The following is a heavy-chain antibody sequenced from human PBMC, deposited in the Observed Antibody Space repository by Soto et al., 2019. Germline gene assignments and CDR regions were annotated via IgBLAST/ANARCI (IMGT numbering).Heavy chain of an antibody. D-gene: IGHD6-19*01. CDR3: ARNPIAVAGTNGLIDY. V-gene: IGHV4-31*03. CDR2: IYYSGST. CDR1: GGSISSGGYY. J-gene: IGHJ4*02. Sequence: SETLSLTCTVSGGSISSGGYYWSWIRQHPGKGLEWIGYIYYSGSTYYNPSLKSRVTISVDTSKNQFSLKLSSVTAADTAVYYCARNPIAVAGTNGLIDYWGQGTLVTVSS.